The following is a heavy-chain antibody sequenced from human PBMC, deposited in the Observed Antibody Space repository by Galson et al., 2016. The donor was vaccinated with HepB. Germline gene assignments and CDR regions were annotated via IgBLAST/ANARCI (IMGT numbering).Heavy chain of an antibody. D-gene: IGHD2-21*02. CDR3: AKLDCGRDCPRDD. Sequence: GMHWVRQAPGKGLEWVAVISYDGGDKHYADSVKGRFTVSRDNSKNTLFLRMNSLRVEDTAVYYCAKLDCGRDCPRDDWGQGTQVTVS. J-gene: IGHJ4*02. V-gene: IGHV3-30*18. CDR2: ISYDGGDK.